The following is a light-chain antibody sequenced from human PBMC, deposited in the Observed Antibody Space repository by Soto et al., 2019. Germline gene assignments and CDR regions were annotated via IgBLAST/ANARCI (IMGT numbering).Light chain of an antibody. CDR1: QTVTSNY. CDR3: QQYSDSPRT. CDR2: AAS. Sequence: ENVLTQSPGTLSLSPGERATLSCRASQTVTSNYLAWYQQKPGQTPNLLVYAASTRATGIPDRFSASGSGTDFTLTITRLEPEDFAVYYCQQYSDSPRTFGQGIRVEVK. V-gene: IGKV3-20*01. J-gene: IGKJ1*01.